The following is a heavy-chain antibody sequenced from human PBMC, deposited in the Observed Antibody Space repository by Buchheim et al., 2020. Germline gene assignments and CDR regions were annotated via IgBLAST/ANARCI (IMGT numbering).Heavy chain of an antibody. CDR3: ARALYYYDSSGSDY. J-gene: IGHJ4*02. CDR2: INPNSGGT. CDR1: GYIFAGYF. V-gene: IGHV1-2*02. Sequence: KKPGASVKVSCKASGYIFAGYFIHWVRQAPGQGLEWMGWINPNSGGTNYAQKFQGRVTMTRDTSISTAYMELSRLRSDDTAVYYCARALYYYDSSGSDYWGQGTL. D-gene: IGHD3-22*01.